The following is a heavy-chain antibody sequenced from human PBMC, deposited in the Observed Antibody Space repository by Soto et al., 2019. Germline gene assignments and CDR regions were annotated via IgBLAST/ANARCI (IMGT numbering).Heavy chain of an antibody. CDR3: AHRVLRTVFGLVTTTAIYFDF. V-gene: IGHV2-5*02. CDR1: GFSLTTSGVG. D-gene: IGHD3-3*01. Sequence: QITLNESGPTLVKPTQTLTLTCTFSGFSLTTSGVGVGWIRQSPGKAPEWLALIYWDDDKRYSPSPKSRLTITKDTSKNQVVLTMANLDPADTATYYCAHRVLRTVFGLVTTTAIYFDFWGQGTPVAVSS. CDR2: IYWDDDK. J-gene: IGHJ4*02.